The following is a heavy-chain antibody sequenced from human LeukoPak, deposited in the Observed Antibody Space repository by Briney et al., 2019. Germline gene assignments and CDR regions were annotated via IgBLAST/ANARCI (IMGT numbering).Heavy chain of an antibody. D-gene: IGHD1-14*01. J-gene: IGHJ4*02. CDR2: INPGGSSI. Sequence: TGGSLRLSCAASGFTFSSYWMHWVLQVPGKGLLWVARINPGGSSITYADSVKGRFTISRDNAKNTLYLQMDSLRAEDTGVYYCARSNQADDYWGQGTLVTVSS. CDR3: ARSNQADDY. CDR1: GFTFSSYW. V-gene: IGHV3-74*01.